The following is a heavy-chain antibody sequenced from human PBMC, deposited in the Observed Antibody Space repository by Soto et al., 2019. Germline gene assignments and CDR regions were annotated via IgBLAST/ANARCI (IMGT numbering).Heavy chain of an antibody. J-gene: IGHJ4*02. CDR1: GYTFTSYA. Sequence: QVQLVQSGAEEKKPGASVKVSCKASGYTFTSYAMHWVRQAPGQRPEWMGWINAGNGNTKYSQKFQGRVTITRDTSASTAYMELSSLRSEDTAVYYCARGITLPTPLDYWSQGTLVTVSS. V-gene: IGHV1-3*05. CDR3: ARGITLPTPLDY. CDR2: INAGNGNT. D-gene: IGHD1-20*01.